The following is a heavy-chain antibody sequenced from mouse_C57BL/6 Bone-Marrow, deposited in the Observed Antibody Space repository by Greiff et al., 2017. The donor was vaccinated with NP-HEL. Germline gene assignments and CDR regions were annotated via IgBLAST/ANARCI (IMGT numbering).Heavy chain of an antibody. CDR1: GYTFTTYW. CDR3: ARKAYYGRSYEFAY. Sequence: QVQLQQPGAELVKPGASVKLSCKASGYTFTTYWMQWVKQRPGQGLEWIGEIDPSDSYTNYNQKFKGKATLTVDTSSSTATMQLSSLTSRDSAVYYGARKAYYGRSYEFAYWGQGTLVTVSA. V-gene: IGHV1-50*01. D-gene: IGHD1-1*01. CDR2: IDPSDSYT. J-gene: IGHJ3*01.